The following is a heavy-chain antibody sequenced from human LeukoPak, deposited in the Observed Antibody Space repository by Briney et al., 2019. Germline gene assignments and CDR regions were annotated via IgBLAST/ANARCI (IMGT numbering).Heavy chain of an antibody. D-gene: IGHD4/OR15-4a*01. CDR1: GYAFSDNY. CDR3: ARETTPNVEGATWGWFDP. V-gene: IGHV1-2*02. J-gene: IGHJ5*02. Sequence: GASVKVSCMTSGYAFSDNYIHWVRQAPVQGLEWMGWINPKTGGTNLAQRFQGRVTMTRDTSSNTAYMELSSLTADDTASYFCARETTPNVEGATWGWFDPWGQGTLVTVSS. CDR2: INPKTGGT.